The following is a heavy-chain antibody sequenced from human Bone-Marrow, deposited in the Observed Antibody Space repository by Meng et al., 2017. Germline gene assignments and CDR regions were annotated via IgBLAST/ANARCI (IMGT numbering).Heavy chain of an antibody. CDR1: GFTFSNYW. D-gene: IGHD6-19*01. Sequence: GGSLRLSCTASGFTFSNYWMNWVRQAPGKGLEWVSTISSSRSYIYYADSVKGRFTISRYNAKNSLYLQMNSLRAEDTAVYYCEAVAGTFIYYYYGMDVWGQGTTVTVSS. J-gene: IGHJ6*02. CDR3: EAVAGTFIYYYYGMDV. CDR2: ISSSRSYI. V-gene: IGHV3-21*01.